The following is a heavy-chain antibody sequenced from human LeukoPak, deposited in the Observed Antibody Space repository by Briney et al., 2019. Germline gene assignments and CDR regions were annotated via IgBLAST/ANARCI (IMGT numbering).Heavy chain of an antibody. CDR3: ARDRSYYTGGMDV. CDR2: IYYSGST. V-gene: IGHV4-39*07. Sequence: KPSETLSLTCSVSGGSISSSIYYWGWIRQPPGKGLEWIGSIYYSGSTYYNPSLKSRVTISVDTSKNQFSLKLSSVTAADTAVYYCARDRSYYTGGMDVWGQGTTVTVSS. D-gene: IGHD3-10*01. J-gene: IGHJ6*02. CDR1: GGSISSSIYY.